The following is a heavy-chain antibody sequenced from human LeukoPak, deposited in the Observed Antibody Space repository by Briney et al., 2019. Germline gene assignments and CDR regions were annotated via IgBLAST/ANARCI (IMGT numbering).Heavy chain of an antibody. V-gene: IGHV3-48*04. Sequence: GGSLRLSCAASGFTFSNYNLNWVRQAPGKGLEWLSYITSSSSAIYYADSVKGRFTISRDNAKNSLYLQMNSLRAEDTAVYYCARGPRYFDYWGQGTLVTVSS. J-gene: IGHJ4*02. CDR2: ITSSSSAI. CDR1: GFTFSNYN. CDR3: ARGPRYFDY.